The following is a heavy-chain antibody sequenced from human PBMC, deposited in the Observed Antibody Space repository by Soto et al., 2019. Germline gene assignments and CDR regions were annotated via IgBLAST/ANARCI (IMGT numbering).Heavy chain of an antibody. V-gene: IGHV1-69*12. Sequence: QVQLVQSGAEVKKPGSSVKVSCKASGGTFSSYAISWVRQAPGQGLEWMGGIIPIFGTANYAQKFQGRVTMTADGSTSTAYRELSSLRSEDTAVYYCARERTTFYYYYGMDVWGQGTTVTVSS. CDR3: ARERTTFYYYYGMDV. CDR2: IIPIFGTA. J-gene: IGHJ6*02. D-gene: IGHD1-7*01. CDR1: GGTFSSYA.